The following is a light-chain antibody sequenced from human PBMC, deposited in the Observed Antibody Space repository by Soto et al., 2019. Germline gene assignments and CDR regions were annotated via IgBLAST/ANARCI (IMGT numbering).Light chain of an antibody. J-gene: IGKJ1*01. CDR3: QHYNTYPWT. CDR1: QSISSW. CDR2: KAS. V-gene: IGKV1-5*03. Sequence: DIQMTQSPSTLSASVGDRVTVTCRASQSISSWLAWYQQKAGKAPKLLIYKASALESGAPSRFSGSGSGTEFTLTISSLEPEDFATYYCQHYNTYPWTFGQGTKVDSK.